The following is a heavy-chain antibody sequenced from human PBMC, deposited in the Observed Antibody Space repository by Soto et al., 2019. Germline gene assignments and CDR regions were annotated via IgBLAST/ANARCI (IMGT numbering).Heavy chain of an antibody. CDR3: ARGYYDFWSGYKPPNYYYYYYMDV. CDR2: INHSGST. Sequence: ASETLSLTCAVYGGSFSGYYWSWIRQPPGKGLEWIGEINHSGSTNYNPSLKSRVTISVDTSKNQFSLKLSSVTAADTAVYYCARGYYDFWSGYKPPNYYYYYYMDVWGKGTTVTV. CDR1: GGSFSGYY. J-gene: IGHJ6*03. D-gene: IGHD3-3*01. V-gene: IGHV4-34*01.